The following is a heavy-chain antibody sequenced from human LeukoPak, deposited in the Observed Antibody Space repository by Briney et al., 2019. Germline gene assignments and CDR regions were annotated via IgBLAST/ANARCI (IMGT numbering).Heavy chain of an antibody. D-gene: IGHD4-23*01. CDR2: IYSGGST. Sequence: GGSLRLSCAASGFTVSSNYMSWVRQAPGKGLEWVSVIYSGGSTYYADSVKGRFTISRDNSKNTLYLQMNSLRAEDTAVYYCASRTKASVVTPVYYYGMDVWGQGTTVTVSS. J-gene: IGHJ6*02. CDR1: GFTVSSNY. V-gene: IGHV3-53*01. CDR3: ASRTKASVVTPVYYYGMDV.